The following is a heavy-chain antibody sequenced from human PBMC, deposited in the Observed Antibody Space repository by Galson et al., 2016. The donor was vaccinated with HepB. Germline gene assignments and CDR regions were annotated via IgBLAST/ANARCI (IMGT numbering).Heavy chain of an antibody. J-gene: IGHJ6*02. V-gene: IGHV5-51*01. CDR1: GYRFTNHW. CDR3: ARHLFGSSSDYYGMDV. Sequence: QSGAEVKKPGESLKISCKGSGYRFTNHWIGWVRQMPGKGLEWMGIIYPGDSDTRYSPFFQGQVTISADKSISTAYLQWSSLKASDTAMYYCARHLFGSSSDYYGMDVWGQGTTVTVSS. CDR2: IYPGDSDT. D-gene: IGHD6-6*01.